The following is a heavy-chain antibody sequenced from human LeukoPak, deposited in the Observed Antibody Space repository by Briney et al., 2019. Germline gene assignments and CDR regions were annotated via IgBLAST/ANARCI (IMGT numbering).Heavy chain of an antibody. D-gene: IGHD6-19*01. CDR1: GYTFTSYY. Sequence: ASVKVSCKASGYTFTSYYMYWVRQAPGRGLEWMGMIDPSGGHTSYAQKFQGRVTMTRDTSTSTVYMELSSLRSEDTAVYYCARAAVAGIPPDYWGQGTLVTVSS. J-gene: IGHJ4*02. CDR2: IDPSGGHT. V-gene: IGHV1-46*01. CDR3: ARAAVAGIPPDY.